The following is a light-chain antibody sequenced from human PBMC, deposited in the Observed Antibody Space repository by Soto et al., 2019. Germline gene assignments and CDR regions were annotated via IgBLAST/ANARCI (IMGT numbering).Light chain of an antibody. CDR3: LRSSSTART. Sequence: DIQRNQSQTPLYVSVRDRVSITSLASQTSGTYVNWYQQKPGKAPKLSSYGASSLQSGVPSRFSGSGSGTDFTLTISIPQPEDFGTYYCLRSSSTARTFGQ. J-gene: IGKJ1*01. V-gene: IGKV1-39*01. CDR2: GAS. CDR1: QTSGTY.